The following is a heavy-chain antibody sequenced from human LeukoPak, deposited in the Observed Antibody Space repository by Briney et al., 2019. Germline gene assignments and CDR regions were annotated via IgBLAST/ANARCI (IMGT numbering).Heavy chain of an antibody. J-gene: IGHJ5*02. D-gene: IGHD3-16*01. V-gene: IGHV1-58*02. CDR3: AADLPGGAMFDP. CDR1: GFTFRSST. CDR2: IVVGSGNT. Sequence: SVRVSCRASGFTFRSSTIQWVRQARGQRLEWMGWIVVGSGNTNYAQNFQERVTITRDMSTSTAYMEVSSLRSEDTAVYYCAADLPGGAMFDPWGQGTLVTVSS.